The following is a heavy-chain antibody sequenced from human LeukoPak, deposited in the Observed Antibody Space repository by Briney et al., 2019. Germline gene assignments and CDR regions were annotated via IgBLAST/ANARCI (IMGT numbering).Heavy chain of an antibody. V-gene: IGHV4-31*03. J-gene: IGHJ6*03. CDR1: RGSISSDGYY. D-gene: IGHD3-16*01. CDR2: VYYSGST. CDR3: ARGGDYVWGSLYYYYYMDV. Sequence: SETLSLTCTVSRGSISSDGYYWSWIRHHPGKGLEWIGYVYYSGSTYYNPSLKSRVTISVDTSKNQFSLKLSSVTAADTAVYYCARGGDYVWGSLYYYYYMDVWGKGTTVTVSS.